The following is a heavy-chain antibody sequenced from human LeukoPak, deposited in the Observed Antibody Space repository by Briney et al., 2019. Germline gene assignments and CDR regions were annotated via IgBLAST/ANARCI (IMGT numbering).Heavy chain of an antibody. J-gene: IGHJ1*01. V-gene: IGHV4-34*01. CDR2: INHSGST. CDR1: GGSFSGYY. D-gene: IGHD4-17*01. CDR3: ARGLRLRGYFQH. Sequence: SETLSLTCAVYGGSFSGYYWSWIRQPPGKGLEWIGEINHSGSTNYNPSLKSRVTISVDTSKNQFSLKLSSVTAADTAVYYCARGLRLRGYFQHWGQGTLVTVSS.